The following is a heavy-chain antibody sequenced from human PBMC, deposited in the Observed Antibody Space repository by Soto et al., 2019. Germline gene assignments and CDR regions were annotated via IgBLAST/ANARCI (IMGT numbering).Heavy chain of an antibody. CDR3: ATTRDTDMAEYWYFDL. CDR1: GGTLISYA. CDR2: SIPIFGTA. V-gene: IGHV1-69*13. Sequence: XSVKVSCKASGGTLISYASIWVRQAPGQGLEWMGGSIPIFGTANYAQKFQGRVTITADESTSTAYMELSSLRSEDTAVYYCATTRDTDMAEYWYFDLWGRGTLVTVSS. J-gene: IGHJ2*01. D-gene: IGHD5-18*01.